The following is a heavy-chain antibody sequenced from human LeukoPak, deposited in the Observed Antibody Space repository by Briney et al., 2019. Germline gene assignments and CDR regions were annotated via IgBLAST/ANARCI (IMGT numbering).Heavy chain of an antibody. CDR2: IRYDGNDK. CDR1: GFTFSYYG. V-gene: IGHV3-30*02. D-gene: IGHD3-10*01. CDR3: AKDLMRDRWFAES. Sequence: GGPLRLSCAASGFTFSYYGMHWVRQAPGKGLEWVAFIRYDGNDKFYADSVKGRFTISRDTSSNTLYLQMNSLRNDDTAVYYCAKDLMRDRWFAESWGQGTLVTVSS. J-gene: IGHJ5*02.